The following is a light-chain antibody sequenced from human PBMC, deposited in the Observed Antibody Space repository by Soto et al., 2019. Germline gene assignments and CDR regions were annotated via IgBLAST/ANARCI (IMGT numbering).Light chain of an antibody. J-gene: IGLJ2*01. V-gene: IGLV1-40*01. Sequence: QSVLTQPPSMSGAPGQRVTISCTGSSSNIRAGYDVHWYQQLPGTAPKLLIYGNSNRPSGVPDRFSGSKSGTSASLAITGLQAEDEADYYCQSYDSSLSGYVLFGGGTKLTVL. CDR1: SSNIRAGYD. CDR2: GNS. CDR3: QSYDSSLSGYVL.